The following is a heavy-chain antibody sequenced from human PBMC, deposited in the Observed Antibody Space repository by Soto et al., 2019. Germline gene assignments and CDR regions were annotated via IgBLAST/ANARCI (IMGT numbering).Heavy chain of an antibody. Sequence: PSETLSLTCSVPGASIMSGGYYWIWLRQSPGKGLEWIGHIYYTGSTFYSPSLKSRLTISLDTSKNQFPLDLRSVTAADTAMYYCARIEMASIKWGRGTLVTVSS. CDR3: ARIEMASIK. V-gene: IGHV4-31*03. CDR2: IYYTGST. J-gene: IGHJ4*02. CDR1: GASIMSGGYY.